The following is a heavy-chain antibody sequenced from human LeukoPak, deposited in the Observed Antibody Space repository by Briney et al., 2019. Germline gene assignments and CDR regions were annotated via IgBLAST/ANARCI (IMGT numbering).Heavy chain of an antibody. Sequence: GGSLRLSCAASGFTFSSYWMHWVRQAPGKGPVWVSRINSDGSSTSYADSVKGRFTISRDNAKNTLYLQMNSLRAEDTAVYYCARDRRLRTNYYYYYGMDVWGQGTTVTVSS. CDR3: ARDRRLRTNYYYYYGMDV. J-gene: IGHJ6*02. D-gene: IGHD4-17*01. V-gene: IGHV3-74*01. CDR1: GFTFSSYW. CDR2: INSDGSST.